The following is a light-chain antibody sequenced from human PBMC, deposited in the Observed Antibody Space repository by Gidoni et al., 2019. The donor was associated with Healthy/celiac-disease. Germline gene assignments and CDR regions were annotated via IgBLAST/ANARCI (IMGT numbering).Light chain of an antibody. CDR1: QGISSY. CDR2: AAS. CDR3: QQLNSYPPLYT. V-gene: IGKV1-9*01. Sequence: QLTQSPSSLSASVGDRVTITCRASQGISSYLAWYQQKPGKAPKLLIYAASTLQSGVPSRFSGSGSGTDFTLTISSLQPEDFATYYCQQLNSYPPLYTFGQGTKLEIK. J-gene: IGKJ2*01.